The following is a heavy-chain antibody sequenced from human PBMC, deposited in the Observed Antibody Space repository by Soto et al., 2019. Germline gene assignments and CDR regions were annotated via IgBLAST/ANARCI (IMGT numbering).Heavy chain of an antibody. D-gene: IGHD5-12*01. CDR1: GGSFSDYF. V-gene: IGHV4-34*01. Sequence: QVQLQQWGAGLLKPSETLSLTCAVYGGSFSDYFWSWIRQPPGKGLEWIGEINHSGTTNYNPSLKSRVTISLDTSKNHFSLNLTSVTAADTAVYYSVATTMADYYGMAVWGQGTTVTVSS. CDR3: VATTMADYYGMAV. CDR2: INHSGTT. J-gene: IGHJ6*02.